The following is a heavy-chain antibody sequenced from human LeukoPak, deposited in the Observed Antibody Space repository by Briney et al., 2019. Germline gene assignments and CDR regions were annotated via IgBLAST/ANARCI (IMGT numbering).Heavy chain of an antibody. CDR3: AREDDYGVSIDAFDI. Sequence: SGGSLRLSCAASGFNFRSYEMNWVRQAPGKGLEWVAVIWYDRSNKYYADSVKGRFTISRDNSKNTLYLQMNSLRAEDTAVYYCAREDDYGVSIDAFDIWGQGTMVTVSS. D-gene: IGHD4-17*01. J-gene: IGHJ3*02. V-gene: IGHV3-33*08. CDR1: GFNFRSYE. CDR2: IWYDRSNK.